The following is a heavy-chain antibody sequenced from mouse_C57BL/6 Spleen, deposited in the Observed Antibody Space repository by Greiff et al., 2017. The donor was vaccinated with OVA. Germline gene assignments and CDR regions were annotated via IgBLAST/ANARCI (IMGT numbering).Heavy chain of an antibody. CDR3: ARDARDYGPWFAY. D-gene: IGHD2-4*01. CDR1: GFTFSDFY. Sequence: EVQLVESGGGLVQSGRSLRLSCAPSGFTFSDFYMEWVRQAPGKGLEWIAASRNKANDYTTEYSASVKGRFIVSRDTSQSILYLQMNALRAEDTAIYYCARDARDYGPWFAYWGQGTLVTVSA. V-gene: IGHV7-1*01. CDR2: SRNKANDYTT. J-gene: IGHJ3*01.